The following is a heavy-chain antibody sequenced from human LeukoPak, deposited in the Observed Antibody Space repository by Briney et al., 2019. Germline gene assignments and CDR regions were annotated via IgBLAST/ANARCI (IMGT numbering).Heavy chain of an antibody. J-gene: IGHJ4*02. D-gene: IGHD3-16*01. Sequence: GGSLRLSCAASGFTFSDSYMSWIRQVPGKGLEWVSYISSSGGTIYYADSVKGRFTISRNNAENSLYLQMNSLRAEDTAVYYCAREGGDWGEGYFDYWGQGTLVTVSS. CDR3: AREGGDWGEGYFDY. CDR2: ISSSGGTI. V-gene: IGHV3-11*01. CDR1: GFTFSDSY.